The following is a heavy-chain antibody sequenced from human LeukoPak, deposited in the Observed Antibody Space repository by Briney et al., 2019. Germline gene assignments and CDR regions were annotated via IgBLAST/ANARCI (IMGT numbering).Heavy chain of an antibody. J-gene: IGHJ4*02. Sequence: TETLSLTCTFSGGSISLYYWNWIRQPAGKGLEWIGLLHPSGSTTYNPSLESRVTMSLDTSNNQFPLNLTSVTAADTAVYYCATMFGDSSDFDHWGQGILVTVSS. CDR2: LHPSGST. D-gene: IGHD3-10*02. CDR1: GGSISLYY. CDR3: ATMFGDSSDFDH. V-gene: IGHV4-4*07.